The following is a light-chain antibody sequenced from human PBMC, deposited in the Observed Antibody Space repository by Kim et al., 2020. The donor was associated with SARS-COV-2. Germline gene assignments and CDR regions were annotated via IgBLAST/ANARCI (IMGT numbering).Light chain of an antibody. CDR2: GKN. Sequence: ALGQTVRITCQGDSLRSYYAPWYQQKPGQAPILVIYGKNTRPSGIPDRFSGSSSGNTASLTITGTQAGDEADYYCNSRDSNENVFFGGGTQLTV. V-gene: IGLV3-19*01. CDR1: SLRSYY. J-gene: IGLJ2*01. CDR3: NSRDSNENVF.